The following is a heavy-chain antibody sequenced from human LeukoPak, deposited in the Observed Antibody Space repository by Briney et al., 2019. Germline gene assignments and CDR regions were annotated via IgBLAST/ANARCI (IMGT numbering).Heavy chain of an antibody. Sequence: RGGSLRPSCAASGFTFSSYAMHWVRQAPGRGLEWVAVISYDGSNKYYADSVKGRFTISRDNSKNTLYLQMNSLRAEDTAVYYCARAWGLGYCSSTSCPLTGDTVTSDYWGQGTLVTVSS. CDR1: GFTFSSYA. CDR2: ISYDGSNK. V-gene: IGHV3-30-3*01. CDR3: ARAWGLGYCSSTSCPLTGDTVTSDY. D-gene: IGHD2-2*01. J-gene: IGHJ4*02.